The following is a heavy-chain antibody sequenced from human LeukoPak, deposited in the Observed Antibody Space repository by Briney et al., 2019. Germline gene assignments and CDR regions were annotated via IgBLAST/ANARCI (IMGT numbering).Heavy chain of an antibody. CDR2: ISSSSSYI. CDR3: ASWSGITGRTGKFDP. Sequence: GGSLRLSCAASGFTFSSYSMNWVRQAPGKGLEWVSSISSSSSYIYYADSVKGRFTISRDNAKNSLYLQMNSLRAEDTAVYYCASWSGITGRTGKFDPWGLGTLVTVSS. V-gene: IGHV3-21*01. D-gene: IGHD1-20*01. J-gene: IGHJ5*02. CDR1: GFTFSSYS.